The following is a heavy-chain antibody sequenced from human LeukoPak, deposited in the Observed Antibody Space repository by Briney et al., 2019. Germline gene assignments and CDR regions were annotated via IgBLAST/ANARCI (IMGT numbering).Heavy chain of an antibody. D-gene: IGHD3-22*01. CDR1: GFTFSGSA. V-gene: IGHV3-73*01. J-gene: IGHJ4*02. CDR2: VRSIANSYAT. Sequence: GGSLRLSCAASGFTFSGSAMHWVRQASGKGLEWVGHVRSIANSYATAYAAPVTGRFTISRDDSKNTAYLQMNSLRAEDTAVYYCNYYESSGQGYWGQGTLVTVSS. CDR3: NYYESSGQGY.